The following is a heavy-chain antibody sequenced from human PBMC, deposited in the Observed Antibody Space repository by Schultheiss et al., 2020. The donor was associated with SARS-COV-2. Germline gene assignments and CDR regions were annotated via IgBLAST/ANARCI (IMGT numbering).Heavy chain of an antibody. J-gene: IGHJ5*02. CDR1: GGSISSYY. CDR3: ARDGPDPRPRGWFDP. V-gene: IGHV4-59*12. CDR2: VYHSGSS. D-gene: IGHD3-10*01. Sequence: SETLSLTCTVSGGSISSYYWSWIRQPPGKGLEWIAYVYHSGSSNYSPSLRSRVTISLDTSKNQFSLKLSSVTAADTAVYYCARDGPDPRPRGWFDPWGQGTLVTVSS.